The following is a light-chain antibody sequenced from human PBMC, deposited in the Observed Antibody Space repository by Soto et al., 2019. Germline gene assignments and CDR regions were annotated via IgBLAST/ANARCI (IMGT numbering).Light chain of an antibody. V-gene: IGKV3-20*01. CDR1: QRVGSD. CDR3: QQYGSSPT. Sequence: EIVLTQSPATLSLSQGERTTLSCRASQRVGSDLAWYQQKPGQAPRLLNDGASSRATGIPHRFSGSGSGTDFTPTISRLEPADSAVYYCQQYGSSPTFGGGTKVDIK. J-gene: IGKJ4*01. CDR2: GAS.